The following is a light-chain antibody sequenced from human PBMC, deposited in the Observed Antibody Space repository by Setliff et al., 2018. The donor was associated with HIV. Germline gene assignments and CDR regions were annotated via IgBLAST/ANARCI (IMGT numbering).Light chain of an antibody. Sequence: QSALTQPASVSGSPGQSITNPCTGTSSDIGRYNLVSWYQQYPAKAPKLMIYQATKRPSGVSNRFSGSKSGNTASLTISRPQAEDEADYYCCSNTGSNTYVLGSGTKVTVL. CDR2: QAT. CDR3: CSNTGSNTYV. CDR1: SSDIGRYNL. J-gene: IGLJ1*01. V-gene: IGLV2-23*01.